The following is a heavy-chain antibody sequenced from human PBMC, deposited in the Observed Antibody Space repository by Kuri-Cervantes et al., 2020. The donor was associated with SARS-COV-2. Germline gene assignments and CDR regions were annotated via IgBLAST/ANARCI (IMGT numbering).Heavy chain of an antibody. J-gene: IGHJ4*02. D-gene: IGHD4-17*01. V-gene: IGHV4-34*01. Sequence: SETLSLTCAVYGGSFSRYYWSWIRRPPGKGLEWIGEINHSGSTNYNPSLKSRVTISVDTSKNQFSLKLSSVTAADTAVYYCARGRPVTTFYRTSYFDYWGQGTLVTVSS. CDR3: ARGRPVTTFYRTSYFDY. CDR2: INHSGST. CDR1: GGSFSRYY.